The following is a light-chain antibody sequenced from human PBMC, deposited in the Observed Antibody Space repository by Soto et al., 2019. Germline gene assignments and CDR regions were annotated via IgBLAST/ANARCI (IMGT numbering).Light chain of an antibody. Sequence: QSALTQPASVSGSPGQSITISCSGTSSDVGAFDFVCWYQHHPGKAPKLIIYEVNNRPSGVSTRFSASKSGNTASLTISGLQAEDEADYYCSSYTTSPTMIFGGGTKLTVL. V-gene: IGLV2-14*01. CDR2: EVN. CDR3: SSYTTSPTMI. J-gene: IGLJ2*01. CDR1: SSDVGAFDF.